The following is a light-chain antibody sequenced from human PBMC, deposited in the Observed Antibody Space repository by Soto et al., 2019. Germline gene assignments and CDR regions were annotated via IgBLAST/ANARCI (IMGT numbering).Light chain of an antibody. J-gene: IGKJ1*01. CDR3: QQYNSYSPT. CDR2: KAS. CDR1: QSISVW. V-gene: IGKV1-5*03. Sequence: IQLAQSPSTLCAFVGDGVIITCRASQSISVWLAWYQQKAGKPPNLLIYKASRLESGVPSRFSGSGSETEFTLTISGLQPGDSETYYCQQYNSYSPTFGQGTKVDI.